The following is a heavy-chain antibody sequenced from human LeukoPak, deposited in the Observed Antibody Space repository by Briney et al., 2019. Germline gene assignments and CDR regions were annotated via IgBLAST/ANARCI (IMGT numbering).Heavy chain of an antibody. J-gene: IGHJ6*03. CDR3: AKDLRDRGSGSSRDYYYYYYMDV. D-gene: IGHD3-10*01. CDR2: ISGSGGST. Sequence: PGGSLRLSCAASGFTFSSYAMSWVRQAPGKGLEWDSAISGSGGSTYYADSVKGRFTISRDNSKNTLYLQMNSLRAEDTAVYYCAKDLRDRGSGSSRDYYYYYYMDVWGKGTTVTVSS. CDR1: GFTFSSYA. V-gene: IGHV3-23*01.